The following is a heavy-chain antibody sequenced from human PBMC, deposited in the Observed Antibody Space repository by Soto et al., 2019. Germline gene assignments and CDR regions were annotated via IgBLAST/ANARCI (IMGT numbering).Heavy chain of an antibody. Sequence: GASVKVSCKASGDTFTTYDINWVRQATGHGLEWMGWINPNSGNIGYAQRFQGRVTMARDTAIRTAYMEVSSLRSADTAVYYCARGRASGSYYLLDYWGQGTLVTVSS. CDR1: GDTFTTYD. CDR2: INPNSGNI. CDR3: ARGRASGSYYLLDY. J-gene: IGHJ4*02. D-gene: IGHD3-10*01. V-gene: IGHV1-8*01.